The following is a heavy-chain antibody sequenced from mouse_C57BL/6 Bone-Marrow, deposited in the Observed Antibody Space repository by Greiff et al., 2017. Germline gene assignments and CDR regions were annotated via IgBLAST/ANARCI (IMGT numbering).Heavy chain of an antibody. CDR1: GFNIKDDY. V-gene: IGHV14-4*01. CDR3: TTTRVGGY. J-gene: IGHJ2*01. D-gene: IGHD1-1*01. Sequence: EVQVVESGAELVRPGASVKLSCTASGFNIKDDYMHWVQQRPDQGLEWVGWIDPENGDTEYASTFQGKATITADTSANTAYLQLSSLKAEDTAVYYCTTTRVGGYWGQGTTLTVSS. CDR2: IDPENGDT.